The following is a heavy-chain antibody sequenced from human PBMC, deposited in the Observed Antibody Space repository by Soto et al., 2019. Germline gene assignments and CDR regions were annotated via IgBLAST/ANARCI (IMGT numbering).Heavy chain of an antibody. J-gene: IGHJ4*02. CDR3: ATGPTPLRYFDWFLLYDY. Sequence: GGSLRLSCAASGFTFSSYAMSWVRQAPGKGLEWVSAISGSGGSTYYADSVKGRFTISRDNSKNTAYMELSSLRSEDTAVYYCATGPTPLRYFDWFLLYDYWGQGTLVTVSS. D-gene: IGHD3-9*01. CDR2: ISGSGGST. CDR1: GFTFSSYA. V-gene: IGHV3-23*01.